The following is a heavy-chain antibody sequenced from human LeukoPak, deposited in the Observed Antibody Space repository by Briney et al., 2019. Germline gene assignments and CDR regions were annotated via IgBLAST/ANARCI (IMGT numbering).Heavy chain of an antibody. CDR2: ISGSGGST. D-gene: IGHD2-21*02. Sequence: PGGSLRLSCAASGFTFSSYAMSWVRQAPGRGLEWVSAISGSGGSTYYADSVKGRFTISRDNSKNTLYLQMNSLRAEDTAVYYCAKSSTPLHIVVVTALESPGYYYYGMDVWGQGATVTVSS. CDR3: AKSSTPLHIVVVTALESPGYYYYGMDV. V-gene: IGHV3-23*01. J-gene: IGHJ6*02. CDR1: GFTFSSYA.